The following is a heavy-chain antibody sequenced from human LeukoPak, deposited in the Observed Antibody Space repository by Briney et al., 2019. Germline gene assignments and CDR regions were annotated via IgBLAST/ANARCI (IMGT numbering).Heavy chain of an antibody. D-gene: IGHD2-15*01. Sequence: SETLSLTCTLSGGSISSSDYYWGWIRQPPGKGLEWIASIHYSGSTYYNPSLKSRVTMSVDTSKSQFSLKLSSVTAADTAVYYCARPRWRGDWFDPWGQGTLVTVSS. V-gene: IGHV4-39*07. J-gene: IGHJ5*02. CDR1: GGSISSSDYY. CDR2: IHYSGST. CDR3: ARPRWRGDWFDP.